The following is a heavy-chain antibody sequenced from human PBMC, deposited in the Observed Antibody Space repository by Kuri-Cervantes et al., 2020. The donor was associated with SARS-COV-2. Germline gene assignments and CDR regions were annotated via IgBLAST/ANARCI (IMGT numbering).Heavy chain of an antibody. V-gene: IGHV3-23*01. CDR1: GFTFNSFA. Sequence: GGSLRLSCVTSGFTFNSFAMNWVRQAPGRGLEWVSAISGSGSGTYYADSVKGRFTISRDNSKNTLYLQMNSLRAEDTALYYCATGAGYSSGWCLDSWGQGTLVTVSS. CDR3: ATGAGYSSGWCLDS. D-gene: IGHD6-19*01. CDR2: ISGSGSGT. J-gene: IGHJ4*02.